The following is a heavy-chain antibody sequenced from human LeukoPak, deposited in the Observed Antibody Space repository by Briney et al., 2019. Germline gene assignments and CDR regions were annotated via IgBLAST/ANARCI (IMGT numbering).Heavy chain of an antibody. CDR1: GGSISSYY. J-gene: IGHJ5*02. D-gene: IGHD3-10*01. V-gene: IGHV4-59*01. Sequence: SETLSLTCTVSGGSISSYYWSWIRQPPGKGLEWIGYIHYSGSTNYNPSLKSRVTISVDTSKNQFSLKLSSVTAADTVVYYCARGKELLWFGELVDWFDPWGQGTLVTVSS. CDR3: ARGKELLWFGELVDWFDP. CDR2: IHYSGST.